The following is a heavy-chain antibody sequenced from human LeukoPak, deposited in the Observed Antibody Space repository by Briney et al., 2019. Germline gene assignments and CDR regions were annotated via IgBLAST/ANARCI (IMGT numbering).Heavy chain of an antibody. CDR1: GFTFSSYS. Sequence: GGSLRLSCAASGFTFSSYSMNWVRQAPGKGLEWVSSISSSSSYIYYADSVKGRFTISRDNSKTTLYLQMNSLRAEDTALFYCAKGGLDYYDSSGYYDPFNFWGQGTMVTVSS. J-gene: IGHJ3*01. V-gene: IGHV3-21*04. D-gene: IGHD3-22*01. CDR2: ISSSSSYI. CDR3: AKGGLDYYDSSGYYDPFNF.